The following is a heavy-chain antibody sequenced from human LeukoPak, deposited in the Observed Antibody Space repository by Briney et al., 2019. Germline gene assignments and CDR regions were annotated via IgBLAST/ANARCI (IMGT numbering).Heavy chain of an antibody. V-gene: IGHV4-34*01. CDR3: ARGRPNPNFYY. CDR1: GGSFSGYY. J-gene: IGHJ4*02. Sequence: PSETLSLTCAVYGGSFSGYYWSWIRQPPGKGLEWIGEINHSGSTNYNPSLKSRVTISVDTSKNQFSLKLSSVTAADTAVYYCARGRPNPNFYYWGQGTLVTVSS. D-gene: IGHD6-6*01. CDR2: INHSGST.